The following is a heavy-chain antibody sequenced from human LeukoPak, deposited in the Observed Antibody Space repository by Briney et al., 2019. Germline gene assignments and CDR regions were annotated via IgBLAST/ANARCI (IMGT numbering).Heavy chain of an antibody. Sequence: PGGSLRLSCAASGFTFSSYSMNWVRQAPGKGLEWVSSISTTSDYIYYADSLKGRLTISRDNAKNSLYLQMNSLRAEDTAVYYCARGGVYSQGFDYWGQGTLVTVS. CDR1: GFTFSSYS. CDR3: ARGGVYSQGFDY. D-gene: IGHD5/OR15-5a*01. CDR2: ISTTSDYI. V-gene: IGHV3-21*01. J-gene: IGHJ4*02.